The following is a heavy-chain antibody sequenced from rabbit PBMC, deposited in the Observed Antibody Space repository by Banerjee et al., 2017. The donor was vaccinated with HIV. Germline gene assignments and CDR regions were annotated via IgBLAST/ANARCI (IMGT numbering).Heavy chain of an antibody. V-gene: IGHV1S40*01. CDR3: AGSLVDNANL. Sequence: QSLEESGGDLVKPGASLTLTCTASGIDFSSDYWICWVRQAPGQGLEWIACIYAGSGGNSDYANWAKGRFTISKTSSTTVTLQMTRLTAADTATYLCAGSLVDNANLWGPGTLVTVS. CDR1: GIDFSSDYW. D-gene: IGHD1-1*01. CDR2: IYAGSGGNS. J-gene: IGHJ4*01.